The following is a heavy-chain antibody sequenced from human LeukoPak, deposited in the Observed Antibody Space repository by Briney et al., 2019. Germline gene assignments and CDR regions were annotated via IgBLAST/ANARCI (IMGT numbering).Heavy chain of an antibody. D-gene: IGHD6-13*01. J-gene: IGHJ4*02. CDR2: IYYSGST. CDR1: GGSIISTTYY. CDR3: ARGLSAAVDY. V-gene: IGHV4-39*01. Sequence: SETLSLTCTVSGGSIISTTYYWGWIRQPPGKGLEWIGSIYYSGSTYYSPSLKSRLTISVDTSKNQFSLKLSSVTAADTAVYYCARGLSAAVDYWGQGILVTVSS.